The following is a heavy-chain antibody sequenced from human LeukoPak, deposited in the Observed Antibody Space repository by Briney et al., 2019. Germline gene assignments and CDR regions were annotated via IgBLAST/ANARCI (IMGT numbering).Heavy chain of an antibody. V-gene: IGHV4-30-4*08. Sequence: SETLSLTCTVSGGSISSGDYYWSWIRQPLGKGLEWIGYIYYSGSTYYNPSLKSRVTISVDTSKNQFSLKLSSVTAADTAVYYCARVSAMVRGKIDYWGQGTLVTVSS. CDR2: IYYSGST. D-gene: IGHD3-10*01. J-gene: IGHJ4*02. CDR1: GGSISSGDYY. CDR3: ARVSAMVRGKIDY.